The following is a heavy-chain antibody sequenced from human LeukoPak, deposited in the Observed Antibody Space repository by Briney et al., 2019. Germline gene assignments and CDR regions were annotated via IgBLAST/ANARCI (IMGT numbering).Heavy chain of an antibody. D-gene: IGHD2-2*01. J-gene: IGHJ4*02. Sequence: GRSLRLSCAASGFTFSSYGMHWVRQAPGKGLEWVAVISYDGSNKYYADSVKGRFTISRDNSKNTLYLQMNSLRAEDTAVYYCAKDDPAHSFDYWGQGTLVTVSS. V-gene: IGHV3-30*18. CDR3: AKDDPAHSFDY. CDR1: GFTFSSYG. CDR2: ISYDGSNK.